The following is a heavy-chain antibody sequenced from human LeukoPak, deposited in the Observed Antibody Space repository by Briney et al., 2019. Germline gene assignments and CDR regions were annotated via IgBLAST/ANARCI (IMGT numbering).Heavy chain of an antibody. CDR1: GGSISSGGYY. Sequence: SQTLSLTCTVSGGSISSGGYYWSWIRRHPGKGLEWIGYIYYSGSTYYNPSLKSRVTISVDTSKNQFSLKLSSVTAADTAVYYCARQPRRFLAQPLYYFDYWGQGTLVTVSS. CDR2: IYYSGST. D-gene: IGHD2/OR15-2a*01. CDR3: ARQPRRFLAQPLYYFDY. J-gene: IGHJ4*02. V-gene: IGHV4-31*03.